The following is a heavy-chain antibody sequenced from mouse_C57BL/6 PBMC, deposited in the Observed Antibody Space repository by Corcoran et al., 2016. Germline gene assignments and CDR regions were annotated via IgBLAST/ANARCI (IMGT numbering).Heavy chain of an antibody. CDR3: ARWGTTALYY. D-gene: IGHD1-2*01. V-gene: IGHV9-3*01. CDR1: GYTFTTYG. CDR2: INTYSGVP. J-gene: IGHJ2*01. Sequence: QIQLVQSGPELKKPGETVKISCKASGYTFTTYGMSWVKQAPGKGLKWMGWINTYSGVPTYADDFKGRFAFSLVTSASTAYLRINNLKNEDTATYLCARWGTTALYYWGQGTTLTVSS.